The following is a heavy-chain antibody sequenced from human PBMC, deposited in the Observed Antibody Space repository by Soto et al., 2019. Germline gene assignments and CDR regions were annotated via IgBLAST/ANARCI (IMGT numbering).Heavy chain of an antibody. D-gene: IGHD2-2*01. CDR1: GGTFSSYA. J-gene: IGHJ6*02. CDR3: ARSQGSSTSLEIYYYYYYGMDV. CDR2: IIPISETT. V-gene: IGHV1-69*01. Sequence: QVQLVQSGAEVKKPGSSVKVSCKASGGTFSSYAISWVGQAPGQGLEWMGGIIPISETTNYAQKFQGRVTITADEYKSTAYMELSSLRSEDTAVYYCARSQGSSTSLEIYYYYYYGMDVWGQGTTVTVSS.